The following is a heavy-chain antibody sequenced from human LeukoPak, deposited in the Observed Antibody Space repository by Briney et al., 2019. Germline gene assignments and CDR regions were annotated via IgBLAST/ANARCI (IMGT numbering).Heavy chain of an antibody. CDR3: ARGPSPPRYCSSTSDPRCIAAAEP. CDR2: INPNSGGT. Sequence: ASVKVSCKASGYTFTGYYMHWVRQAPGQGLEWMGWINPNSGGTNYAQKFQGRVTMTRDTSISTAYMELSRLRSDDTAVYYCARGPSPPRYCSSTSDPRCIAAAEPWGQGTLVTVSS. J-gene: IGHJ4*02. V-gene: IGHV1-2*02. CDR1: GYTFTGYY. D-gene: IGHD2-2*01.